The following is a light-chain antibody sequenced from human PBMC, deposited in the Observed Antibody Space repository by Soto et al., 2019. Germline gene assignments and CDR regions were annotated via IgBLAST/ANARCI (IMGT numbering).Light chain of an antibody. Sequence: DIQMTQSPSTLSASVGDRVTVPCRASQTIGSWLAWYQQKPGRAPKLLIFDASSLESGVPSRFSGNGSGTEFTLTISGLQPDDFASYYCQQYNSFSWTFGQGTKVDIK. J-gene: IGKJ1*01. CDR2: DAS. CDR3: QQYNSFSWT. V-gene: IGKV1-5*01. CDR1: QTIGSW.